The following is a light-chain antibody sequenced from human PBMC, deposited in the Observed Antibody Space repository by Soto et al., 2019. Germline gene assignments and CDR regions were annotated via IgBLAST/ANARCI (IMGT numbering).Light chain of an antibody. CDR3: SSYTSSSTYA. CDR1: SSDVGGYNY. Sequence: QSVLPQPASVSGSPGQSITISCTGTSSDVGGYNYVSWYQQHPGKAPKLMIYEVSNRPSGVSNRFSGSKSGNTASLTISGLQAEDEADYYCSSYTSSSTYAFGTGTKLTVL. V-gene: IGLV2-14*01. J-gene: IGLJ1*01. CDR2: EVS.